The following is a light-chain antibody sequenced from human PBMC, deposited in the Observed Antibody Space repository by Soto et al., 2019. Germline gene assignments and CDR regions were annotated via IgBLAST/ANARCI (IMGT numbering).Light chain of an antibody. CDR3: QHYRTS. V-gene: IGKV3-20*01. J-gene: IGKJ4*01. CDR1: EGVSSSY. Sequence: EIVLTQSPGTLSLSPGERATLSCRASEGVSSSYLAWYQQKPGQPPRLLIYGASSSATGIPDSFSGSGSGTDFTHTITRLEREDFAAYSCQHYRTSFGGGTKVEIK. CDR2: GAS.